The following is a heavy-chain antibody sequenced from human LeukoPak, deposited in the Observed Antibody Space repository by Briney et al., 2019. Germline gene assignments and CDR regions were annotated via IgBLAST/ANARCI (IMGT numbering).Heavy chain of an antibody. V-gene: IGHV3-64*01. Sequence: PGGSLRLSCAASGFTFSTYVMQWVRHAPGKGLEYVSAITGDGGYTYYANSVKGRFTISRDNSKKTMYLQMGSLRADDMAVYYCARVSTNDRRNAFDIWGQGTMVTVSS. CDR1: GFTFSTYV. D-gene: IGHD2-8*01. CDR2: ITGDGGYT. J-gene: IGHJ3*02. CDR3: ARVSTNDRRNAFDI.